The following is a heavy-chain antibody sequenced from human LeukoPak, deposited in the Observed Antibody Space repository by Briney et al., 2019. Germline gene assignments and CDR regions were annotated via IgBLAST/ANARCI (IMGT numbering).Heavy chain of an antibody. J-gene: IGHJ4*02. Sequence: GGSLRLSCAASGFTFSTYGMSWVRQVPGKGLEWVSTISGSGGSTYYADSVKGRFTISRDDSENTVYLQMNTLRAEDTAVYYCALGNLRGYAPRYWGQGTLVTVSS. CDR3: ALGNLRGYAPRY. CDR2: ISGSGGST. CDR1: GFTFSTYG. V-gene: IGHV3-23*01. D-gene: IGHD5-18*01.